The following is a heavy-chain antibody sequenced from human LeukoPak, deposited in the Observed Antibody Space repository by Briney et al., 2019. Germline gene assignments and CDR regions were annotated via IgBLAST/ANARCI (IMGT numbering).Heavy chain of an antibody. CDR1: GFTFDDYA. J-gene: IGHJ4*02. D-gene: IGHD2-21*02. V-gene: IGHV3-9*01. CDR3: AKEVVTAILIDY. Sequence: GRSLRLSCAASGFTFDDYAMHWVRQAPGKGLEWVSGISWNSGSIGYADSVKGRFTISRDNSKNTLYLQMNSLRAEDTAVYYCAKEVVTAILIDYWGQGTLVTVSS. CDR2: ISWNSGSI.